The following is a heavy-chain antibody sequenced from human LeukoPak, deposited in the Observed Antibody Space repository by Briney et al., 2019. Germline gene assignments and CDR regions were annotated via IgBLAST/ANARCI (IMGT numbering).Heavy chain of an antibody. V-gene: IGHV3-66*01. CDR2: IYSGGST. D-gene: IGHD2-2*01. J-gene: IGHJ6*02. CDR3: ASPSSTYYYYGMDV. Sequence: GGSLRLSCAASGFTVSSNYMSWVRQAPGKGLEWVSVIYSGGSTYYADSVKGRFTISRDNSKNTLSLQMNSLRAEDTAVYYCASPSSTYYYYGMDVWGQGTTVTVSS. CDR1: GFTVSSNY.